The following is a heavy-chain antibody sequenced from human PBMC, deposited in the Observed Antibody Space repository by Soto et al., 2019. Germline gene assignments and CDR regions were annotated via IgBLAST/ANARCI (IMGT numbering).Heavy chain of an antibody. CDR1: GYTFTSYD. V-gene: IGHV1-8*01. CDR2: MNPNSGDT. D-gene: IGHD3-3*01. J-gene: IGHJ3*02. CDR3: ARESYYDFWSGRAKAAFDI. Sequence: GASVKVSCKASGYTFTSYDINWVRQATGQGLEWMGWMNPNSGDTGYAQKFQGRVTMTRNTSISTAYMELSSLRSEDTAVYYCARESYYDFWSGRAKAAFDIWGQGTMVTVSS.